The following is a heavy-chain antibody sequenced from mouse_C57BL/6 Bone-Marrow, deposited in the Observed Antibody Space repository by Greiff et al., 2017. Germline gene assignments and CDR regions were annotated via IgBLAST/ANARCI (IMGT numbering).Heavy chain of an antibody. Sequence: QVQLQQPGAELVKPGASVKLSCKASGYTFTSYWITWVKPRPGPGLEWIGDIYPTSGRTNYNEKFKSKAILTVDTSSNTAYMQRSSLTSEYSAVFYCARSGPLGRSFDYWGQGTTLTVSS. D-gene: IGHD4-1*01. J-gene: IGHJ2*01. CDR3: ARSGPLGRSFDY. V-gene: IGHV1-55*01. CDR2: IYPTSGRT. CDR1: GYTFTSYW.